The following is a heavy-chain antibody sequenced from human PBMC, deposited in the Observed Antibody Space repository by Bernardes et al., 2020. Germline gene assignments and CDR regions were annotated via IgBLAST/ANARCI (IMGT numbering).Heavy chain of an antibody. Sequence: ASVKVSCKASGYTFTGYYMHWVRQAPGQGLEWMGRINPNSGGTNYAQKFQGRVTMTRDTSISTAYMELSRLRSDDTAVYYCARGLEKLGNLGELSLYINKYYFDYWGQGTLVTVSS. CDR1: GYTFTGYY. CDR2: INPNSGGT. D-gene: IGHD3-16*02. J-gene: IGHJ4*02. CDR3: ARGLEKLGNLGELSLYINKYYFDY. V-gene: IGHV1-2*06.